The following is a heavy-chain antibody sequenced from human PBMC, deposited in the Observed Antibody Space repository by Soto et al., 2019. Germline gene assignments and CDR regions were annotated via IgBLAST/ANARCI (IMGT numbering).Heavy chain of an antibody. Sequence: GGSLRLSCAASGFTFSSYTMSWVLQATGKGLEWISAVSGSGGSTDYADSVKGRFTISRDNSKDTLYLQMNNLRAEDTAVYYCAKPPDYNWNDYWGQGTLVTVSS. CDR1: GFTFSSYT. J-gene: IGHJ4*02. CDR2: VSGSGGST. V-gene: IGHV3-23*01. CDR3: AKPPDYNWNDY. D-gene: IGHD1-20*01.